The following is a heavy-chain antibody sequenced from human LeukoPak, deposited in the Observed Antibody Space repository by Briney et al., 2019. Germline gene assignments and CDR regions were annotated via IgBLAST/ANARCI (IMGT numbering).Heavy chain of an antibody. D-gene: IGHD3-22*01. CDR1: GYTFTTYG. CDR2: ISAYNGNT. CDR3: ARLVGYYYDSSDTRDWFDP. Sequence: GASVKVSCKASGYTFTTYGISWVRQAPGQGLEWMGWISAYNGNTNYAQKLQGRVTMTTDTSTSTAYMEVRSLRSDDTAVYYCARLVGYYYDSSDTRDWFDPWGQGTLVTVSS. J-gene: IGHJ5*02. V-gene: IGHV1-18*01.